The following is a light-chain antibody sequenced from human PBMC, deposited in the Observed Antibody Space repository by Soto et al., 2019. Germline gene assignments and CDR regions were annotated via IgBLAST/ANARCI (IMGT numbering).Light chain of an antibody. V-gene: IGLV2-11*01. J-gene: IGLJ3*02. CDR2: DVN. CDR3: CSYTGSYTWV. CDR1: SSDVGGYNY. Sequence: QSALTQPASVSGSPGQTITISCTGTSSDVGGYNYVSWYQQHPGKAPKFMIYDVNKRPSGVPDRFSGSKSGNTASLTISGLQAEDEADYYCCSYTGSYTWVFGGGTKLTVL.